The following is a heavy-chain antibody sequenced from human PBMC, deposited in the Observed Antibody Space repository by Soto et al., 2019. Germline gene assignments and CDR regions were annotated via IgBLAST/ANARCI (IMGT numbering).Heavy chain of an antibody. D-gene: IGHD4-17*01. CDR2: IKQDGSEK. J-gene: IGHJ4*02. V-gene: IGHV3-7*03. Sequence: EVQLVESGGGLVQPGGSLRLSCAASGFTFSSYWMSWVRQAPGKGLEWVANIKQDGSEKYYVDSVKGRFTISRDNAKNSLYLQMNSLRAEYTAVYYCARERMTTVTTFDYWGQGTLVTVSS. CDR3: ARERMTTVTTFDY. CDR1: GFTFSSYW.